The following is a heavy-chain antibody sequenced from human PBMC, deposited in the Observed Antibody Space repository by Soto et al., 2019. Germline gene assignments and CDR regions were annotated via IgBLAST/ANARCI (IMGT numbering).Heavy chain of an antibody. CDR3: ARGVVPAAGAAPHYFRYGVDV. CDR2: IIPMFGTT. D-gene: IGHD2-2*01. CDR1: GDTFKKFA. J-gene: IGHJ6*02. V-gene: IGHV1-69*06. Sequence: QVQLVQSGPEVKKPGSSVEVSCKTSGDTFKKFAISWVRQAPGQGPEWMGGIIPMFGTTKYTQKFQGRVTFTADKSTGTAYMELTSLMSEDTATYFCARGVVPAAGAAPHYFRYGVDVWGQGTTVTVSS.